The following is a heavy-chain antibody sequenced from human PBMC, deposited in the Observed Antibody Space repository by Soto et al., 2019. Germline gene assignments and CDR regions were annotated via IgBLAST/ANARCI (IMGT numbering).Heavy chain of an antibody. Sequence: QVQLQESGPGLVKPSGTLSLTCAVSGGSISSSNWWSWVRQPPGKGLEWIGEIYHSGSTNYNPSLKSRVTISVDKSKNQFSLKLSSVTAADTAVYYCARDWGYDILTGRVLGAFDIWGQGTMVTVSS. CDR1: GGSISSSNW. CDR3: ARDWGYDILTGRVLGAFDI. D-gene: IGHD3-9*01. CDR2: IYHSGST. V-gene: IGHV4-4*02. J-gene: IGHJ3*02.